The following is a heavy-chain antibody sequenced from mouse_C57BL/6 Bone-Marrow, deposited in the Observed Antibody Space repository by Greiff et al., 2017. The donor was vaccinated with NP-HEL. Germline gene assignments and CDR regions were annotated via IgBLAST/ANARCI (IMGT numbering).Heavy chain of an antibody. CDR3: ARGGYYGSWYFDV. D-gene: IGHD1-1*01. Sequence: DVMLVESGGGLVQPGGSLKLSCAASGFTFSDYYMYWVRQTPEKRLEWVAYISNGGGSTYYPDTVKGRFTISRDNAKNTLYLQMSRLKSEDTAMYYCARGGYYGSWYFDVWGTGTTVTVSS. J-gene: IGHJ1*03. CDR1: GFTFSDYY. V-gene: IGHV5-12*01. CDR2: ISNGGGST.